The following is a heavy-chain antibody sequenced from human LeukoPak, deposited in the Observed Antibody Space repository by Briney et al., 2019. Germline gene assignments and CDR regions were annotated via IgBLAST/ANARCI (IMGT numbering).Heavy chain of an antibody. CDR2: IYHSGST. D-gene: IGHD5-12*01. CDR3: ARVRRDIVATIPPYFDY. V-gene: IGHV4-38-2*02. Sequence: PSETLSLTCTVSGYSISSGYYWGWIRQPPGKGLEWIGSIYHSGSTYYNPSLKSRVTISVDTSKNQFSLKLSSVTAADTAMYYCARVRRDIVATIPPYFDYWGQGTLVTVSS. CDR1: GYSISSGYY. J-gene: IGHJ4*02.